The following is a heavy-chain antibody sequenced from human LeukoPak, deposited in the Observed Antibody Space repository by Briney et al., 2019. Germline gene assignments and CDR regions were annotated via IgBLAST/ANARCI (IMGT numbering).Heavy chain of an antibody. CDR3: ARDHASGYYYDSSGFFDY. D-gene: IGHD3-22*01. CDR1: GFTFSSYG. J-gene: IGHJ4*02. V-gene: IGHV3-33*01. Sequence: GGSLRLSCAASGFTFSSYGMHWVRQAPGKGLEWVAVIWYDGSNKYYADSVKGRFTTSRDNSKNTLYLQMNSLRAEGTAVYYCARDHASGYYYDSSGFFDYWGQGTLVTVSS. CDR2: IWYDGSNK.